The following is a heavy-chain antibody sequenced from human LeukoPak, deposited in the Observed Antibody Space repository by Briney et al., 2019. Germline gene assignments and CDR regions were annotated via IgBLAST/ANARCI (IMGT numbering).Heavy chain of an antibody. CDR3: AREVTTSRYYGMDV. Sequence: GGSLRLSCAASGFTFSSYSMNWVRQAPGKGLEWVSSISSSSSYISYADSVKGRFTFSRDNAKNSLYLQMNSLRAEDTAIYYCAREVTTSRYYGMDVWGQGTTVTVSS. D-gene: IGHD4-17*01. CDR2: ISSSSSYI. CDR1: GFTFSSYS. J-gene: IGHJ6*02. V-gene: IGHV3-21*01.